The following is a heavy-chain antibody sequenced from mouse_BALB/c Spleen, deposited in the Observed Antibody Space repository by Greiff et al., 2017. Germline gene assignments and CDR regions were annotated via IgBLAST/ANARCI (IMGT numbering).Heavy chain of an antibody. Sequence: EVQLVESGGGLVKPGGSLKLSCAASGFTFSSYAMSWVRQTPEKRLEWVASISSGGSTYYPDSVKGRFTISRDNARNILYLQMSSLRSEDTAMYYCARGEDGYYYFDYWGQGTTLTVSS. D-gene: IGHD2-3*01. CDR1: GFTFSSYA. V-gene: IGHV5-6-5*01. CDR2: ISSGGST. CDR3: ARGEDGYYYFDY. J-gene: IGHJ2*01.